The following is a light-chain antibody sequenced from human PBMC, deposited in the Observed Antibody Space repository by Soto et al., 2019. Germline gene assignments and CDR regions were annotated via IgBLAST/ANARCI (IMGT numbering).Light chain of an antibody. CDR3: LLYYGGAWV. Sequence: QAVVTQEPSLTVSPGGTVTLTCGSNTGAVTSGHYPHWLQQRPGQAPRTLIYDTSNKQSWTPARFSGSLLGGKAALTLSGVQPEDEAEYYCLLYYGGAWVFGGGTKLTVL. J-gene: IGLJ3*02. CDR2: DTS. V-gene: IGLV7-46*01. CDR1: TGAVTSGHY.